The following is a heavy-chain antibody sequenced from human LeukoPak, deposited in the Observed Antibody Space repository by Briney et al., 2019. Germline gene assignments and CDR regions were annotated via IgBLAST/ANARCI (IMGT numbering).Heavy chain of an antibody. CDR1: GFTFSNYS. Sequence: GGSLRLSCAASGFTFSNYSMNWVRQAPGKGLEWVSSISSSSSYIYYADSVRGRFTISRDNAKNSLYLQMNSLRAEDTAVYYCARDPTAAGANWFDPWGQGTLVTVSS. CDR3: ARDPTAAGANWFDP. CDR2: ISSSSSYI. D-gene: IGHD6-13*01. V-gene: IGHV3-21*01. J-gene: IGHJ5*02.